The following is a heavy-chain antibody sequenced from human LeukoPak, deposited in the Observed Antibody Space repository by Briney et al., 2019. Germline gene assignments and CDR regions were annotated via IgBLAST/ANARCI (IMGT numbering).Heavy chain of an antibody. CDR2: IWYDGSNK. CDR3: AREGYYYYGMDV. CDR1: GFTFSSYG. Sequence: GSLRLSCAASGFTFSSYGMHWVRQAPGKGLEWVAVIWYDGSNKYYADSVKGRLTISRDNSKNTLYLQMNSLRAEDTPVYYCAREGYYYYGMDVWGQGATVTVSS. J-gene: IGHJ6*02. V-gene: IGHV3-33*01.